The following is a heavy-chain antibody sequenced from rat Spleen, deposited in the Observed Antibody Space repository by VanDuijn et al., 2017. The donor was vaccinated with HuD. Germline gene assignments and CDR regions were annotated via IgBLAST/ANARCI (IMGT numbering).Heavy chain of an antibody. CDR1: GFTFSNFG. V-gene: IGHV5S14*01. CDR2: ISAGGGNT. Sequence: EVQLVESGGGLVQPGRSLKLSCSASGFTFSNFGMAWVRQTPTKGLEWVASISAGGGNTYYRDSVKGRFTISRDNAKNTQCLQMDSLRSEDAATYFCVRLCTTWDYFDYWGQGVMVTVSS. J-gene: IGHJ2*01. D-gene: IGHD1-5*01. CDR3: VRLCTTWDYFDY.